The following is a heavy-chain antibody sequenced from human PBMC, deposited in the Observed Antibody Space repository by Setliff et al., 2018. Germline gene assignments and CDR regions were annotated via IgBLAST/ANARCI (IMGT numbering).Heavy chain of an antibody. V-gene: IGHV1-18*01. CDR3: VRSSAPQVVLAADFDF. J-gene: IGHJ4*02. D-gene: IGHD6-19*01. Sequence: ASVKVSCKTSGFRFTTFGFSWVRQAPGQGLEWLGSISPYSGNTNYPQQIQDRVTMTIDTSATTVYMELKSLRSDDTAVYYCVRSSAPQVVLAADFDFWGQGTPVTVSS. CDR1: GFRFTTFG. CDR2: ISPYSGNT.